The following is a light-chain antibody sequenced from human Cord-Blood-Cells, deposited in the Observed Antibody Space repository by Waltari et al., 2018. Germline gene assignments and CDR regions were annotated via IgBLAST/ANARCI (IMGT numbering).Light chain of an antibody. CDR1: QSLVYSDGNTY. J-gene: IGKJ4*01. CDR2: KVS. Sequence: DVVMTQSPLSLPVTLGQPASISCRSSQSLVYSDGNTYLNWVQQRPGQSQRRLIYKVSNCDSGGPDRFSGSGSGTDFTLKISRVEAEDVGVYYCMQGTHWPSGTFGGGTKVDIK. V-gene: IGKV2D-30*01. CDR3: MQGTHWPSGT.